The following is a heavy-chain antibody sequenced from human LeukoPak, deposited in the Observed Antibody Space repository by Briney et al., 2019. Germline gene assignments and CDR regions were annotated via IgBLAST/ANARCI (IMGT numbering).Heavy chain of an antibody. CDR2: ISGSGGST. Sequence: PGGSLRLSCAASGFTFNTHSINWVRQAPGKGLEWVSTISGSGGSTYYADSAKGRFTISRDNPKNTVYLQVNSLRAEDTAVYYCAREMATITEGYFDYWGQGTLVTVSS. CDR3: AREMATITEGYFDY. V-gene: IGHV3-23*01. D-gene: IGHD5-24*01. CDR1: GFTFNTHS. J-gene: IGHJ4*02.